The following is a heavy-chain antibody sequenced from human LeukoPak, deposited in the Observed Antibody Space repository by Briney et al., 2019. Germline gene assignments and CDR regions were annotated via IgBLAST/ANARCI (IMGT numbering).Heavy chain of an antibody. CDR3: ARVICSGDSCYPPSAVDI. CDR2: INPSGGST. J-gene: IGHJ3*02. V-gene: IGHV1-46*01. D-gene: IGHD2-15*01. Sequence: ASVKVSCKASGYTFTSYYMHWVRQAPGQGLEWMGIINPSGGSTSYAQKFQGRVTMTRDTSTSTVYMELSSLRSEDTAVYYCARVICSGDSCYPPSAVDIWGQGTMVTVSS. CDR1: GYTFTSYY.